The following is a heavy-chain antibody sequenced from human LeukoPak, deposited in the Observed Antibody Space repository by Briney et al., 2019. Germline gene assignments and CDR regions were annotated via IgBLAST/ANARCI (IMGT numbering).Heavy chain of an antibody. J-gene: IGHJ4*02. Sequence: PGGSLRLSCAASGFTFSSYAMSWVRQAPGKGLEWVSAISGSGGSTYYADSVKGRFTISRDNSKNTLYLQMNSLRAEDTAAYYCAKDMYSSSWYFDYWGQGTLVTVSS. V-gene: IGHV3-23*01. CDR3: AKDMYSSSWYFDY. CDR1: GFTFSSYA. CDR2: ISGSGGST. D-gene: IGHD6-13*01.